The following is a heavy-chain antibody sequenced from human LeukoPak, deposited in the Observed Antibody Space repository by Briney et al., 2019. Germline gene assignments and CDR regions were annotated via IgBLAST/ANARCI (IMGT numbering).Heavy chain of an antibody. D-gene: IGHD3-22*01. J-gene: IGHJ4*02. Sequence: GGFLRLSCGASGFSFSSYAMSWVRQAPGKGLEWVSSITGSGRTTYYADSVKGRFTISRDNSKNTLYLQMNSLIAEGTAVYYCAKDQRRYYYDSSGYLDYWGQGTLVTVSS. CDR2: ITGSGRTT. CDR3: AKDQRRYYYDSSGYLDY. CDR1: GFSFSSYA. V-gene: IGHV3-23*01.